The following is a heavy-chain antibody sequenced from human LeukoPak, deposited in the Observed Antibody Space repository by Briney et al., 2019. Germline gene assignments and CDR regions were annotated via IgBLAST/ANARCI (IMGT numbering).Heavy chain of an antibody. CDR2: IYPGDSDT. CDR1: GYSFTSYW. D-gene: IGHD1-26*01. CDR3: ARPRIVEATDDAFDI. V-gene: IGHV5-51*01. Sequence: GESLKISCKGSGYSFTSYWIGWVRQMPGKGLEWMGIIYPGDSDTRYSPSFQGQVTISADKSISTAYLQWSSLKASDTAMYYCARPRIVEATDDAFDIWGQGTMVTVSS. J-gene: IGHJ3*02.